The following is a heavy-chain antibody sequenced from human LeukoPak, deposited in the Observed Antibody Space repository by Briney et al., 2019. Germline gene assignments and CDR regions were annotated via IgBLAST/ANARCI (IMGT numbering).Heavy chain of an antibody. J-gene: IGHJ4*02. CDR3: AHLVVTIDWRSYLDY. CDR1: DISLSTPGMG. V-gene: IGHV2-5*02. Sequence: SGPTLVNPTQTLTLTCTISDISLSTPGMGVGWIRQPPGKALEWHTFIYYDDDKRYSPSLRSRLTITRDTSKNQVVLAMTNMDPVDTATYYCAHLVVTIDWRSYLDYWGQGAPVTVSS. D-gene: IGHD3-9*01. CDR2: IYYDDDK.